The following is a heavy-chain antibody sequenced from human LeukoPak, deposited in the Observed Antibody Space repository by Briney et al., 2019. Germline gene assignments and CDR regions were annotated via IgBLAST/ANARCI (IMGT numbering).Heavy chain of an antibody. CDR1: GGSFSGYY. CDR2: INHSGST. Sequence: SETPSLTCAVYGGSFSGYYWSWIRQSPGKGLEWIGEINHSGSTNYNPSLKSRVTISVDTSKNQFSLKLSSVTAADTAVYYCARRRQYDSSLFWNFDLWGRGTLVTVSS. J-gene: IGHJ2*01. CDR3: ARRRQYDSSLFWNFDL. D-gene: IGHD6-6*01. V-gene: IGHV4-34*01.